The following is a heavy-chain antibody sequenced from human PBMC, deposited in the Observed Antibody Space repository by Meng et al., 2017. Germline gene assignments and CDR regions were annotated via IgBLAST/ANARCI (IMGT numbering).Heavy chain of an antibody. Sequence: GGSLRLSCAASGFTFSDYYMSWIRQAPGKGLEWVSYISSSGSTIYYADSVKGRFTISRDNAKNSLYLQMNRLRAEDPAVYYCERDYTVTKAGNYGMDVWGHGTTVTVSS. CDR1: GFTFSDYY. V-gene: IGHV3-11*01. D-gene: IGHD4-17*01. J-gene: IGHJ6*02. CDR3: ERDYTVTKAGNYGMDV. CDR2: ISSSGSTI.